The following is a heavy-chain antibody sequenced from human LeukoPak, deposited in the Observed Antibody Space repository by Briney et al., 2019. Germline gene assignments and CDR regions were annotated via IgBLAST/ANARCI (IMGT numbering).Heavy chain of an antibody. CDR3: ARGWAYYYYYMDV. Sequence: PSETLSLTCTVSGGSISSYYWSWIRQPPGKGLEWIGEINHSGSTNYNPSLKSRVTISVDTSKNQFSLKLSSVTAADTAVYYCARGWAYYYYYMDVWGKGTTVTVSS. D-gene: IGHD7-27*01. CDR1: GGSISSYY. V-gene: IGHV4-34*01. CDR2: INHSGST. J-gene: IGHJ6*03.